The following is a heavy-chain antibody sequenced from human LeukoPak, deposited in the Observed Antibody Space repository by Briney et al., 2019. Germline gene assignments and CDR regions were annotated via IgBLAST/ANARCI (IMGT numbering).Heavy chain of an antibody. D-gene: IGHD1-26*01. CDR2: IKQDESEI. V-gene: IGHV3-7*03. CDR3: ARDKVVGATIFDY. CDR1: GFTFSSYW. Sequence: QPGGSLRLSCAASGFTFSSYWMSWVRQAPGKGLEWVANIKQDESEIYYVDSVKGRFTISRDNAKNSLYLQMNNLRAEDTAVYYCARDKVVGATIFDYWGQGTLVTVSS. J-gene: IGHJ4*02.